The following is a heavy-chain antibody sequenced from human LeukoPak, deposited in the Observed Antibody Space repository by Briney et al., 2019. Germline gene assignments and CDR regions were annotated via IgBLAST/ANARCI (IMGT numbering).Heavy chain of an antibody. CDR1: GGSISSYY. J-gene: IGHJ4*02. CDR3: ARGRNYDGSVTYYTD. V-gene: IGHV4-59*06. Sequence: PSETLSLTCTVSGGSISSYYWTWIRQHPGKGLEWIGYIYYSGSTYYNPSVKSRVTMSIDTSKNQFSLKLSSVTAADTAVYFCARGRNYDGSVTYYTDWGQGTLVTVSS. CDR2: IYYSGST. D-gene: IGHD3-10*01.